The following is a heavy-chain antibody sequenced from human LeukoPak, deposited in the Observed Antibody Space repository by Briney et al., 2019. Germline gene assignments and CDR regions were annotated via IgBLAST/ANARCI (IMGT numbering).Heavy chain of an antibody. CDR1: GFTFSDYY. V-gene: IGHV3-11*01. Sequence: PGGSLRLSCAASGFTFSDYYISWIRQAPGKGPEWLSYISTSGTTIYYADSVKGRFTISRDNAKNSLYLQMNSLRAEDTAVYYCARDSRGAFDIWGQGTMVTVSS. CDR3: ARDSRGAFDI. CDR2: ISTSGTTI. D-gene: IGHD3-10*01. J-gene: IGHJ3*02.